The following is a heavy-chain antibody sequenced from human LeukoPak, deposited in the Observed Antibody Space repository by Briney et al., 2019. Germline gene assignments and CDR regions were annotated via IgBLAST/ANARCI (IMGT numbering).Heavy chain of an antibody. CDR2: IYSGGST. J-gene: IGHJ3*02. V-gene: IGHV3-53*01. Sequence: GGSLRLSCAASRLTINNNYMSWVRQAPGKGLEWVSVIYSGGSTYYADSVKGRFTISRDSSKNTLYLQMNGLRVEDTAVYYCARDTPLSGLDIWGQGTMVTVSS. D-gene: IGHD1-26*01. CDR1: RLTINNNY. CDR3: ARDTPLSGLDI.